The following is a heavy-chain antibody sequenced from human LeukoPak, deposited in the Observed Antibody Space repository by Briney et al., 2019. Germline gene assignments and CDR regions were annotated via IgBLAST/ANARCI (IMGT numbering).Heavy chain of an antibody. D-gene: IGHD6-19*01. CDR2: IHYSGST. J-gene: IGHJ4*02. V-gene: IGHV4-59*08. Sequence: SETLSLTCTVSGGTISSYYWNWIRQPPGKGLEWIGYIHYSGSTKYNPSLKSRVTISVDTSKNQFSLKLSSVTAADTAVYYCARWYSSGWAFDYWGQGTLVAVSS. CDR1: GGTISSYY. CDR3: ARWYSSGWAFDY.